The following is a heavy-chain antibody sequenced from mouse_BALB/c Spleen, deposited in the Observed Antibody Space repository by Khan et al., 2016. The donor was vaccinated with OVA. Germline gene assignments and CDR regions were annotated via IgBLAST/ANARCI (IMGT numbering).Heavy chain of an antibody. CDR3: ASTAYDGYYDY. D-gene: IGHD2-3*01. CDR2: ISTYSGNT. CDR1: GYTFTDYA. V-gene: IGHV1S137*01. J-gene: IGHJ2*01. Sequence: QVQLQQSGPELVRPGVSVKISCKGSGYTFTDYAMYWVKQSHAKSLEWIGLISTYSGNTNYNQKFKGKATMTVDKSSSTAYMELARLTSGDSAIYYCASTAYDGYYDYWGQGTTLTVSS.